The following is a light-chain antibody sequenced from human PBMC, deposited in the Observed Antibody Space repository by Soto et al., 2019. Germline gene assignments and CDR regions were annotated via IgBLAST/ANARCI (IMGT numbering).Light chain of an antibody. V-gene: IGKV3-15*01. Sequence: HSPATVSVSKGERATLSCRASQSVGGSLAWYQQIPGQAPRLLIYGASTRATGIPDRFSGSGSGTEFTLTISSLQPDDFATYYCQHYNSYSEAFGQGTKVDIK. CDR1: QSVGGS. CDR2: GAS. J-gene: IGKJ1*01. CDR3: QHYNSYSEA.